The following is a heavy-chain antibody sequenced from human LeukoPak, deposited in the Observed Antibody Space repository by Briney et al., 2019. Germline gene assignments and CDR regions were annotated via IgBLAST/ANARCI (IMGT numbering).Heavy chain of an antibody. CDR3: ARTVAVKEGGDY. V-gene: IGHV1-46*01. CDR1: GYTFIDYY. CDR2: INPSGGST. D-gene: IGHD6-19*01. J-gene: IGHJ4*02. Sequence: ASVKVSCKASGYTFIDYYMHWVRQAPGQGLEWMGIINPSGGSTSYAQKFQGRVTMTRDTSTSTVYMELSSLRSEDTAVYYCARTVAVKEGGDYWGQGTLVTVSS.